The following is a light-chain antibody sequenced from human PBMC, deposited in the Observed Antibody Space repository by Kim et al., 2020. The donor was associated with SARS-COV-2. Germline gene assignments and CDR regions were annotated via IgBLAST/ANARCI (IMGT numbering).Light chain of an antibody. CDR2: QDS. V-gene: IGLV3-1*01. CDR1: KLGDKY. CDR3: QAWDSSTLYV. J-gene: IGLJ1*01. Sequence: SYELTQPPSVSVSPGQTASITCSGDKLGDKYACWYQQKPGQSPVLVIYQDSKRPSGIPERFSGPNSGNTATLTISGTQAMDEADYYCQAWDSSTLYVFGTGTKVTVL.